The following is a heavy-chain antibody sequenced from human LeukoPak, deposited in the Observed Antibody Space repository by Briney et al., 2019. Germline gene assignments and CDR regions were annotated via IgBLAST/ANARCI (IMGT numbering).Heavy chain of an antibody. J-gene: IGHJ4*02. Sequence: GGSLRLSCAASGXSFSTYAMSWVRQAPGKGLEWVSALSPSGGITYYEDSVKGRFTISRDNSKNTLYLQMNSLRAEDTAVYYCAKGVNYFVLEYWGQGTLVTISS. V-gene: IGHV3-23*01. CDR2: LSPSGGIT. D-gene: IGHD3-10*02. CDR1: GXSFSTYA. CDR3: AKGVNYFVLEY.